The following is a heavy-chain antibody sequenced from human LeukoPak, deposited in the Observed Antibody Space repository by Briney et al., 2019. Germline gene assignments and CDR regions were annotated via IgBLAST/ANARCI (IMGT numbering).Heavy chain of an antibody. CDR1: AFTFSSYG. V-gene: IGHV3-30*02. CDR3: VKDIAGGRSGGTDDAFDI. J-gene: IGHJ3*02. Sequence: GGSLSLSCATSAFTFSSYGIHWVRQAPGKGLEWVTFIYYDGSQKYYADSVKGRFTISKDNSKNTPYLQMNSLRPEDTAVYYCVKDIAGGRSGGTDDAFDIWGQGTMVTVSS. CDR2: IYYDGSQK. D-gene: IGHD2-15*01.